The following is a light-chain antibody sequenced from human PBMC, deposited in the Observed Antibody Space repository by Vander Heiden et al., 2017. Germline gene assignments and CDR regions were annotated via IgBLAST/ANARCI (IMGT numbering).Light chain of an antibody. CDR2: KDS. J-gene: IGLJ2*01. Sequence: YELTHPPSLSVSPGQPARITSSGDALPKQYGYWYQQKPGQVPVWEIKKDSERPSGIPERFSGSNSGTTVTLTISGVQAEDEADYVCLSSDSSGSYRVFGGGTKLTVL. CDR3: LSSDSSGSYRV. V-gene: IGLV3-25*03. CDR1: ALPKQY.